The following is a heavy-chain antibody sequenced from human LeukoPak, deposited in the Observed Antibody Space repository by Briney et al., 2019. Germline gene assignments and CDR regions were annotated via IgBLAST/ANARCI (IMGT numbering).Heavy chain of an antibody. D-gene: IGHD4-17*01. V-gene: IGHV3-21*01. Sequence: KPGGSLRLSCAASGFTFSSYAMNWVRQAPGKGLEWVSSITSSSGYIYYADSMKGRFTTSRDNAKNSLYLQMSSLRAEDTAVYYCARSDDYGDYLVDYWGQGTLVTVSS. CDR2: ITSSSGYI. J-gene: IGHJ4*02. CDR3: ARSDDYGDYLVDY. CDR1: GFTFSSYA.